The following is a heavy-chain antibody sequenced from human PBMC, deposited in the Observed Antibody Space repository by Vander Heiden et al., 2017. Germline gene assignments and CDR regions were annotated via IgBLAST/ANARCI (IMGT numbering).Heavy chain of an antibody. V-gene: IGHV3-30*18. D-gene: IGHD6-6*01. Sequence: QVQLVESGGGVVQPGRSLRLSCAASRFTFSSSGMHWVRQAPGKGLEWVAVISYDGSNKYYADSVKGRFTISRDNSKNTLYLQMNSLRAEGTAVYYCAKDRGTSSSYFDYWGQGTLVTVSS. J-gene: IGHJ4*02. CDR3: AKDRGTSSSYFDY. CDR2: ISYDGSNK. CDR1: RFTFSSSG.